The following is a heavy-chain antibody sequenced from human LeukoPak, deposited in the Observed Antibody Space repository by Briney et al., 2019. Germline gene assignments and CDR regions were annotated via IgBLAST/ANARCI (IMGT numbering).Heavy chain of an antibody. CDR1: GGSMSSYY. D-gene: IGHD6-13*01. Sequence: SETLSLTCTVSGGSMSSYYWSFIRQSAGTGLEWLGRIHTSGTTWYNPSLKSRVTISVDASKNQFSLKLSSVTAADTAVYYCARRSAADALTFDSWGQGTLVTVSS. J-gene: IGHJ4*02. V-gene: IGHV4-4*07. CDR3: ARRSAADALTFDS. CDR2: IHTSGTT.